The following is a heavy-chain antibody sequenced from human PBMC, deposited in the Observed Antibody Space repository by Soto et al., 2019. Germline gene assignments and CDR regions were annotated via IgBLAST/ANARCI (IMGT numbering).Heavy chain of an antibody. Sequence: LSLTCAVYGGSFSGYYWIWIRQPPGKGLEWIGEINHSGSTNYNPSLKSRVTISVDTSKNQFSLKLSSVTAADTAVYYCARGIRYFDWLFTSYGMDVWGQGTTVTVSS. CDR1: GGSFSGYY. D-gene: IGHD3-9*01. V-gene: IGHV4-34*01. CDR3: ARGIRYFDWLFTSYGMDV. J-gene: IGHJ6*02. CDR2: INHSGST.